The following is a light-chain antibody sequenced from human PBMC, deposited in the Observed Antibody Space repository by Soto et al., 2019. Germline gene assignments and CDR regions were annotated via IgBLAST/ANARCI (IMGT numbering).Light chain of an antibody. J-gene: IGKJ2*01. V-gene: IGKV3-20*01. CDR2: GAS. CDR3: QQYGSSPYT. Sequence: EIVLTQSPGTLSLSPGERATLSCRASQSVSSSYLAWYQQKPGQAPRLLIYGASSLATGIPDRFSGSGSGTDFTLTISSLEPEDFAMYYCQQYGSSPYTFGQGTQLEVK. CDR1: QSVSSSY.